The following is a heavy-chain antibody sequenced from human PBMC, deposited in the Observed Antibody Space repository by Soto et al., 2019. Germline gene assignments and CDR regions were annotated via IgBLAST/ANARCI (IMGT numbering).Heavy chain of an antibody. Sequence: PGGSLRLSCAASGFTFSSYAMHWVRQAPGKGLEWVAVISYDGSNKYYADSVKGRFTISRDNSKNTLYLQMNSLRAEDTAVYYCAREAYYYDSSGYPYYYYAMDVWGQGTTVTVSS. D-gene: IGHD3-22*01. CDR3: AREAYYYDSSGYPYYYYAMDV. CDR1: GFTFSSYA. CDR2: ISYDGSNK. V-gene: IGHV3-30-3*01. J-gene: IGHJ6*02.